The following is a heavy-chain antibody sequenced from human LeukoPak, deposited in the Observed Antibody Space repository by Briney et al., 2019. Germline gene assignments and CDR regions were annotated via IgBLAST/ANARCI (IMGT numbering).Heavy chain of an antibody. D-gene: IGHD3-22*01. CDR3: ARGHNYDNAFDI. J-gene: IGHJ3*02. Sequence: GGSLRLSCVASGFAFSSHWLNWVRQAPGKGLEWVANIKQDGSAKDYVDSVKGRFTISRDNAEDSLYLQINSLRPGDTAVYYCARGHNYDNAFDIWGQGTMVTVSS. CDR2: IKQDGSAK. CDR1: GFAFSSHW. V-gene: IGHV3-7*03.